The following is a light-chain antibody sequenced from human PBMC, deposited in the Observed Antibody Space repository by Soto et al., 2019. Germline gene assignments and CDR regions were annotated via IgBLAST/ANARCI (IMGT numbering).Light chain of an antibody. J-gene: IGKJ4*01. CDR3: QQYGSSPPLT. CDR2: GAP. Sequence: EFVLTQSPGKLSLSPGERATLSCRASQSISSSFLAWYQQKPDQAPRLLIYGAPSRGTGLPDRFSGSGSGTDFTLTISRLEPEDFAVYYCQQYGSSPPLTFGGGTKVESK. CDR1: QSISSSF. V-gene: IGKV3-20*01.